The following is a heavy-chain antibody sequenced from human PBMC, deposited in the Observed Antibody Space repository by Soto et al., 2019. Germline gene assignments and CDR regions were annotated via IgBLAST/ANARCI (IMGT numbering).Heavy chain of an antibody. D-gene: IGHD3-10*01. CDR1: GFTFNDYD. J-gene: IGHJ6*02. CDR2: ISGSGDAT. CDR3: AKVRGHYYYGMDV. Sequence: VQLLESGGGLVQPGGSLRLSCVASGFTFNDYDMNWVRQAPVKGLEWVSGISGSGDATYYAGSLKGRFTISRDISKNTLYLQMNSLRAEDTAVYYCAKVRGHYYYGMDVWGQGTTVTLSS. V-gene: IGHV3-23*01.